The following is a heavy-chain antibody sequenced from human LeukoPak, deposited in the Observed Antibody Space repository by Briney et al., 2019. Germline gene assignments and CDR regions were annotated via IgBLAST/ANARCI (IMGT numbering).Heavy chain of an antibody. V-gene: IGHV3-11*05. J-gene: IGHJ4*02. CDR2: ISSSSHYT. D-gene: IGHD1-14*01. CDR3: VTETTEGAKDY. Sequence: GGSLRLSCAASGFTFRDRYMGWVRQAPGKGLAWVSYISSSSHYTNYGAPVRGRFIISRDNARDSLYLQMNSLRVEDTAIYYCVTETTEGAKDYWGQGTLVTVSS. CDR1: GFTFRDRY.